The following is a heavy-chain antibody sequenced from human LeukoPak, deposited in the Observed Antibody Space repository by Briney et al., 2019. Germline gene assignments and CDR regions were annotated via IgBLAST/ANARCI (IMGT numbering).Heavy chain of an antibody. CDR2: IYYSGST. J-gene: IGHJ4*02. D-gene: IGHD4-17*01. CDR3: ARDAGYGDYV. V-gene: IGHV4-59*01. Sequence: SETLSLTCTVSGGSISSYYWSWIRQPPGKGLEWIGYIYYSGSTNYSPSLKSRVTISVDTSKNQFSLKLSSVTAADTAVYYCARDAGYGDYVWGQGTLVTVSS. CDR1: GGSISSYY.